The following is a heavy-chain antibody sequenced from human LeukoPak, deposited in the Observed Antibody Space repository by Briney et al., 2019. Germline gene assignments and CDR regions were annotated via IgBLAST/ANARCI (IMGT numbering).Heavy chain of an antibody. CDR3: ARDPGYSSPRGDY. CDR2: INPNSGGT. D-gene: IGHD5-18*01. J-gene: IGHJ4*02. CDR1: GYTFTDYF. Sequence: ASVKVSCKASGYTFTDYFMHWVRQAPGQGLEWMGWINPNSGGTHYAQKFQGRVTMTRDRSISTAYMELSRLRSDDTAVYYCARDPGYSSPRGDYWGQGTLVTVSS. V-gene: IGHV1-2*02.